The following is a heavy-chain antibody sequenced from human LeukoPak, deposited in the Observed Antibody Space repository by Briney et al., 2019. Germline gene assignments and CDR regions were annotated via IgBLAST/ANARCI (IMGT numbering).Heavy chain of an antibody. CDR2: INPNSGGT. CDR3: ARGRVVVVPAAVDWFDP. Sequence: ASVKVSCKVSGYTFTGYYMHWVRQAPGQGLEWMGWINPNSGGTNYAQKFQGRVTMTRDTSISTAYMELSRLRSDDTAVYYCARGRVVVVPAAVDWFDPWGQGTLVTVSS. CDR1: GYTFTGYY. D-gene: IGHD2-2*01. V-gene: IGHV1-2*02. J-gene: IGHJ5*02.